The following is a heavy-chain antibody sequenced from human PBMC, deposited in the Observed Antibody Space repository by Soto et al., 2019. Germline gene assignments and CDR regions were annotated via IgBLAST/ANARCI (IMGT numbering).Heavy chain of an antibody. CDR3: ARAGSENDY. D-gene: IGHD3-10*01. V-gene: IGHV3-7*05. J-gene: IGHJ4*02. Sequence: VESGGGLVQPGGSLRLSCAASGFTFSNYWMSWVRQAPGKGLEWVANIKEDGSERNYVDSVKGRLTISRDNAKNSLYLQLNSLRAEDTAVYYCARAGSENDYWGQGTLVTVSS. CDR2: IKEDGSER. CDR1: GFTFSNYW.